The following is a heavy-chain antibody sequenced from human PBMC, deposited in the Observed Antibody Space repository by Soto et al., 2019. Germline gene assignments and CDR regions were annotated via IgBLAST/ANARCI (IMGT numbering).Heavy chain of an antibody. Sequence: QVYLVQSGAEVKKPGASVKVSCKVSGYTLKELAMNWVRQAPGKGLEWMAGFEPEDEMIMYAPKFQGRLTMTEDTITDTAYMELSGLSSGDTAVYYCAAHRVVAWPYFDYWAQGTLVTVSS. CDR1: GYTLKELA. V-gene: IGHV1-24*01. CDR3: AAHRVVAWPYFDY. J-gene: IGHJ4*02. CDR2: FEPEDEMI.